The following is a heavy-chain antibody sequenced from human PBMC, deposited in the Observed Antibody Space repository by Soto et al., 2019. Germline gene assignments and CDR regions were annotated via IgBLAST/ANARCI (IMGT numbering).Heavy chain of an antibody. CDR2: ISSASSSI. Sequence: EVQLVESGGGLVKPGGSLRLSCATSGFTFNSYTMNWVRQAPGKGLEWVASISSASSSIDFADSVKGRFTISRDNVNNSVFLQMNSLRAEDTGIYYCARYDAFTAFDLWGQGTMVTVSS. J-gene: IGHJ3*01. D-gene: IGHD1-1*01. CDR1: GFTFNSYT. V-gene: IGHV3-21*01. CDR3: ARYDAFTAFDL.